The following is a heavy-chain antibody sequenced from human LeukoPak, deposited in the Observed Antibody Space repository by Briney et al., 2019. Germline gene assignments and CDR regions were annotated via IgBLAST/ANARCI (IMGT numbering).Heavy chain of an antibody. CDR2: IKQDGAEK. CDR1: GFRFGDYW. V-gene: IGHV3-7*01. J-gene: IGHJ4*02. CDR3: ARVGAWDLQRVFEY. Sequence: GPLRLSCAASGFRFGDYWMTWARHIPGKGLEWVANIKQDGAEKHYAESVEGRFIISRDNAKNSLYLEMDSLKVEDTAVYYCARVGAWDLQRVFEYWGQGTLVTVSS. D-gene: IGHD1-26*01.